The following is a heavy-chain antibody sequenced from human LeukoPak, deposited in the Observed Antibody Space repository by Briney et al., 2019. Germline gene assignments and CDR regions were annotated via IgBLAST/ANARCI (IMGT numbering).Heavy chain of an antibody. Sequence: GGSLRLSCAASGFSFSNYWMSWVRQAPGKGLELVASIKQDGSDKYFGDSVKGRFTVSRDNAKKSLFLHMSSLGADDTAVYYCTRDPRFGELYFDHWGQGTLVTVSS. CDR3: TRDPRFGELYFDH. J-gene: IGHJ4*02. CDR2: IKQDGSDK. D-gene: IGHD3-10*01. CDR1: GFSFSNYW. V-gene: IGHV3-7*01.